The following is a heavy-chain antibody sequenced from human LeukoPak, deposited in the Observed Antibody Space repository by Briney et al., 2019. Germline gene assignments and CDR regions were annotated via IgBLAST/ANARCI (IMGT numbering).Heavy chain of an antibody. CDR1: GFTFSSYW. D-gene: IGHD3-16*02. CDR2: IKQDGSEK. Sequence: GGTLRLSCAASGFTFSSYWMSWVRQAPGKGLEWVANIKQDGSEKYYVDSVKRRFTISRDNAKHSLHLQMNSQRAEETAVYYCERDNPDYDYVWGSCRGVDAFDIWGQGTMVTVSS. V-gene: IGHV3-7*01. CDR3: ERDNPDYDYVWGSCRGVDAFDI. J-gene: IGHJ3*02.